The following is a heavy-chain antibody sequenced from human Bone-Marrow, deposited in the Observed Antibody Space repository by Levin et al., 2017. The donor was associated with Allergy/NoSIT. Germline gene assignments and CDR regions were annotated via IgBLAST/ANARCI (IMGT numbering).Heavy chain of an antibody. CDR1: GFTLSDFW. CDR3: VRGSWHSGVNPNCFAP. CDR2: IDSHGTGT. D-gene: IGHD3-10*01. J-gene: IGHJ5*02. V-gene: IGHV3-74*01. Sequence: GESLKISCAASGFTLSDFWMQWVRQAPGKGLVWVSRIDSHGTGTVYADSVKGRFTISRDNAKNTVYLQMSSLRAEDTAVYFCVRGSWHSGVNPNCFAPWGQGTLVFVSS.